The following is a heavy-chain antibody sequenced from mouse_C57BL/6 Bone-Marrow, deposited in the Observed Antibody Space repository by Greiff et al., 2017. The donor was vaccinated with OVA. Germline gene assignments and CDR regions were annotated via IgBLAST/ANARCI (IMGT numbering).Heavy chain of an antibody. CDR3: AIRDGNYWYFDV. J-gene: IGHJ1*03. CDR2: ISYDGSN. Sequence: EVKLMESGPGLVKPSQSLSLTCSVTGYSITSGYYWNWIRQFPGNKLEWMGYISYDGSNNYNPSLKNRISITRDTSKNQFFLKLNSVTTEDTATYYCAIRDGNYWYFDVWGTGTTVTVSS. CDR1: GYSITSGYY. D-gene: IGHD2-1*01. V-gene: IGHV3-6*01.